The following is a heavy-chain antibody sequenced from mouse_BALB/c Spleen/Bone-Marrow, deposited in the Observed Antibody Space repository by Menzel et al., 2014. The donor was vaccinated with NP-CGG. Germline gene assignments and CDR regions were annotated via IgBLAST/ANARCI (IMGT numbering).Heavy chain of an antibody. CDR3: ARWGVTLAY. D-gene: IGHD2-2*01. V-gene: IGHV1S81*02. Sequence: QVQLQQSGAELVKPGASVKLSCKASGYTFTSYWMHWVKQRPGQGLEWIGEINPSNGRTNYNEKFKSKATLTVDKSSSTAYMQLSSLSSEDSAVYYCARWGVTLAYWGRGTLVTVSA. J-gene: IGHJ3*01. CDR1: GYTFTSYW. CDR2: INPSNGRT.